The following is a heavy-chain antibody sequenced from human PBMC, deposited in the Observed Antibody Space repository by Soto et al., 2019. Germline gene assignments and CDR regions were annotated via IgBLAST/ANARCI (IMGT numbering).Heavy chain of an antibody. CDR2: INAGNGNT. CDR3: ARSIVVVTAADY. CDR1: GYTFTSYA. D-gene: IGHD2-21*02. J-gene: IGHJ4*02. Sequence: ASVKVSCKASGYTFTSYAMHWVRQAPGQRLEWMGWINAGNGNTKYSQKFQGRVTITRDTSASTAYMELSSLRSEDTAVYDCARSIVVVTAADYWGQGTLVTFSS. V-gene: IGHV1-3*01.